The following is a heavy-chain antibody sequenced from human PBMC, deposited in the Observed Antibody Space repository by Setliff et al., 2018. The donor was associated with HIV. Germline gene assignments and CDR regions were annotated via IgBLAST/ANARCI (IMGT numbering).Heavy chain of an antibody. CDR2: IGSAGDT. CDR1: GFRLDAYG. CDR3: VRGGRRMAAAGTPYFYFYYMDV. V-gene: IGHV3-13*01. Sequence: GGSLRLSCAASGFRLDAYGMAWVRQRPGKSLEWVSAIGSAGDTYYPDSVKGRFTISRKNAKNSLYLQMTTLTDGDTAVYYCVRGGRRMAAAGTPYFYFYYMDVWGKGTTVTVSS. D-gene: IGHD6-13*01. J-gene: IGHJ6*03.